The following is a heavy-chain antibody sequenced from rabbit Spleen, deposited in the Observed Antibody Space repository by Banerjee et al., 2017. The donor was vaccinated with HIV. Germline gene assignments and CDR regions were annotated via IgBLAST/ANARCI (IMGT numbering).Heavy chain of an antibody. J-gene: IGHJ4*01. V-gene: IGHV1S45*01. Sequence: QEQLEESGGDLVKPGGSLTLTCTASGFSFSSGYWICWVRQAPGKGLEWIACIYTGSGTTYYASWVNGRFTISKTSSTTVTLQMTSLTSADTATYFCARDDTYANFGLWGQGTLVTVS. CDR1: GFSFSSGYW. CDR3: ARDDTYANFGL. CDR2: IYTGSGTT. D-gene: IGHD5-1*01.